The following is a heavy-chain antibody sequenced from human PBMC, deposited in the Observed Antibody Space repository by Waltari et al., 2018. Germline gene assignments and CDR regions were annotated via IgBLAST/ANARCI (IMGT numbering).Heavy chain of an antibody. CDR1: GSSISSGYY. V-gene: IGHV4-38-2*01. CDR2: IYHSGST. CDR3: ARLGSGSSWHY. J-gene: IGHJ4*02. D-gene: IGHD1-26*01. Sequence: QVQLQESGPGLVKPSETLSLTCAVSGSSISSGYYWGWIRQPPGKGLEWIGSIYHSGSTYYNPSLKSRVTISVDTSKNQFSLKLSSVTAADTAVYYCARLGSGSSWHYWGQGTLVTVSS.